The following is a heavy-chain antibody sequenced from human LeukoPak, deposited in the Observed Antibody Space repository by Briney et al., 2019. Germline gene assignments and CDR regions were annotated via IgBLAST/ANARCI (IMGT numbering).Heavy chain of an antibody. V-gene: IGHV3-48*03. CDR1: GFTFSSYE. Sequence: GGSLRLSCAASGFTFSSYEMNWVRQAPGKGLEWVSYISSSGSTIYYADSAKGRFTISRDNAKNSLYLQMNSLRAEDTAVYYCARGGDDGGGYFDYWGQGTLVTVSS. CDR3: ARGGDDGGGYFDY. CDR2: ISSSGSTI. J-gene: IGHJ4*02. D-gene: IGHD5-12*01.